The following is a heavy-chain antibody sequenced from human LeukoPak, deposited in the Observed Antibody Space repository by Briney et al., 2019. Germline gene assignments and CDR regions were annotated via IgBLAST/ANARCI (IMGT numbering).Heavy chain of an antibody. Sequence: GSLRLSCAASGFTFMSYWMSWVRQPPGKGLEWIGEIYHSGSTNYNPSLKSRVTISEDKSKNQFSLKLSSVTAADTAVYYCARSMVIGWFDPWGQGTLVTVSS. J-gene: IGHJ5*02. D-gene: IGHD5-18*01. CDR1: GFTFMSYW. V-gene: IGHV4-4*02. CDR3: ARSMVIGWFDP. CDR2: IYHSGST.